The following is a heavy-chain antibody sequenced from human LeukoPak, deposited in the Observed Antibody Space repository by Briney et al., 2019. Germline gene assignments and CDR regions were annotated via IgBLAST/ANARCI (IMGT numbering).Heavy chain of an antibody. CDR2: ISYDGSNK. Sequence: PGRSLRLSCAASGFTFSSYGMHWVRQAPGKGLEWVAVISYDGSNKYYADSVKGRFTISRDNSKNTLYLQMNSLRAEDTAVYYCARDPSYDFWSGSLDYWGQGTLVTVSS. D-gene: IGHD3-3*01. J-gene: IGHJ4*02. CDR3: ARDPSYDFWSGSLDY. V-gene: IGHV3-30*03. CDR1: GFTFSSYG.